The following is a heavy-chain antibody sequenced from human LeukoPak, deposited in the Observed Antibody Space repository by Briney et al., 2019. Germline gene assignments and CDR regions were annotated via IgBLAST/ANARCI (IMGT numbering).Heavy chain of an antibody. CDR2: IYQSGNT. CDR3: ARDYSGSDGRIYYYYMDV. CDR1: GYPISAGYY. V-gene: IGHV4-38-2*02. D-gene: IGHD4-11*01. Sequence: PSETLSLTCTVSGYPISAGYYWGWIRQPPGKGLEWIGSIYQSGNTYYNPSLKSRVSISVDRSKNQFSLRLNSLTAADTAVYYCARDYSGSDGRIYYYYMDVWGKGTTVTVS. J-gene: IGHJ6*03.